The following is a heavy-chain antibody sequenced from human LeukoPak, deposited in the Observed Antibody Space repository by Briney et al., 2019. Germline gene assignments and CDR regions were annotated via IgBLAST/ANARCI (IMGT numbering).Heavy chain of an antibody. Sequence: SETLSLTCAVYGGSFSGYYWSWIRQPPGKGLEWIGEINHSGSTNYNPSLKSRVTISVDTSKNQFSLKLSSVTAADTAVYYCARQGVEQWQWTAAFDIWGQGTMVTVSS. CDR3: ARQGVEQWQWTAAFDI. CDR1: GGSFSGYY. J-gene: IGHJ3*02. V-gene: IGHV4-34*01. D-gene: IGHD6-19*01. CDR2: INHSGST.